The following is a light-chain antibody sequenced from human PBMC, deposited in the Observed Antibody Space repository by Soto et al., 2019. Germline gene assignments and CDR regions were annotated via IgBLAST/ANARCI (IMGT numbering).Light chain of an antibody. J-gene: IGKJ2*01. V-gene: IGKV1-39*01. CDR2: AAS. CDR1: QSINSY. Sequence: DLQMTQSPSSLSASVGDRVTITCRASQSINSYLNWYQQKPGKAPKLLIYAASSLQSGVPLRFSGSGSGTDFTLTISSLQPEDFATYYCQQSYSTLMYTFGQGTKLEIK. CDR3: QQSYSTLMYT.